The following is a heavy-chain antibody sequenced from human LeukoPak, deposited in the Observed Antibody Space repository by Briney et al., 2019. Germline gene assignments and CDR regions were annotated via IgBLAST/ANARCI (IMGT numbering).Heavy chain of an antibody. CDR1: GFTFSSYW. D-gene: IGHD3-10*01. CDR3: AGEGGRGGGYFDY. J-gene: IGHJ4*02. CDR2: IKPDGSVK. V-gene: IGHV3-7*04. Sequence: GGSLRLSCSGFTFSSYWMSWVRQAPGRGLQWVANIKPDGSVKSYADSVKGRFTISGDNSKNSLYLQMNSLRAEDTAVYYGAGEGGRGGGYFDYWGQGTLVTVSS.